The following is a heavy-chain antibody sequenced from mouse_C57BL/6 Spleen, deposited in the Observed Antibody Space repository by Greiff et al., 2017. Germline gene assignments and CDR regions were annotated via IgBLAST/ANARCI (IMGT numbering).Heavy chain of an antibody. Sequence: VQLQQPGAELVKPGASVKLSCKASSYTFTSYWMQWVKQRPGQGLEWIGEIDPSDSYTNYNQKFKGKATLTVDTSSSTAYMQLSSLTSEDSAVYYCARGRARYGNYPFAYWGQGTLVTVSA. D-gene: IGHD2-1*01. CDR3: ARGRARYGNYPFAY. V-gene: IGHV1-50*01. CDR2: IDPSDSYT. J-gene: IGHJ3*01. CDR1: SYTFTSYW.